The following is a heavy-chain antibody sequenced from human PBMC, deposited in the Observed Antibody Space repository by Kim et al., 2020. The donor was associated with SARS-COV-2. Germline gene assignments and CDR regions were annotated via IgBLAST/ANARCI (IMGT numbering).Heavy chain of an antibody. J-gene: IGHJ5*02. CDR2: ISGGSGVI. D-gene: IGHD2-15*01. V-gene: IGHV3-48*02. CDR3: VRRRHVNSGENFDP. CDR1: GFTFSNYA. Sequence: GGSLRLSCAASGFTFSNYAFSWVRQAPGRGPEWVSYISGGSGVIHYAESVKGRFTSSRDNSKNSLYLQMNSLRDDDTCVYYCVRRRHVNSGENFDPWGQGTLVTVAS.